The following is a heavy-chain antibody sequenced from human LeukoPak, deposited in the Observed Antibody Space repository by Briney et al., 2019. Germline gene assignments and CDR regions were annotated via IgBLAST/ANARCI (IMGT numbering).Heavy chain of an antibody. CDR3: ARAGGFTGGYIF. V-gene: IGHV4-59*01. CDR2: IYYTGST. J-gene: IGHJ4*02. CDR1: GGSISSYY. Sequence: SETLSLTCTFSGGSISSYYWSGIRQPPRKGLECIGYIYYTGSTNYNPSLKSRVTISVDTSKSQFSLKLSSVTAADTAVYYCARAGGFTGGYIFWGQGTLVTVS. D-gene: IGHD2-8*02.